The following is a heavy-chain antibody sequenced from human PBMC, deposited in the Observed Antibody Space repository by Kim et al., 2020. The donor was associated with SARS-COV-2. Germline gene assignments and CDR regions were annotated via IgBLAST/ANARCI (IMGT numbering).Heavy chain of an antibody. CDR1: GGSISSYY. V-gene: IGHV4-59*01. CDR3: ARGFDY. CDR2: IYYSGST. J-gene: IGHJ4*02. Sequence: SQTLSLTCTVSGGSISSYYWSWIRQPPGKGLEWIGYIYYSGSTNYNPSLKSRVTLSVDTSKNQFSRKLSSVTAADTAVYCCARGFDYWGQGTLVTVSS.